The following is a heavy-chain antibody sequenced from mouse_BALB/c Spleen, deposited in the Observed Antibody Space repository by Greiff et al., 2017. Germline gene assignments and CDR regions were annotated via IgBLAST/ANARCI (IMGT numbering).Heavy chain of an antibody. D-gene: IGHD2-3*01. CDR2: INPSTGYT. Sequence: VHLVESGAELAKPGASVKMSCKASGYTFTSYWMHWVKQRPGQGLEWIGYINPSTGYTEYNQKFKDKATLTADKSSSTAYMQLSSLTSEDSAVYYCARLMGSFAYWGQGTLVTVSA. V-gene: IGHV1-7*01. CDR1: GYTFTSYW. CDR3: ARLMGSFAY. J-gene: IGHJ3*01.